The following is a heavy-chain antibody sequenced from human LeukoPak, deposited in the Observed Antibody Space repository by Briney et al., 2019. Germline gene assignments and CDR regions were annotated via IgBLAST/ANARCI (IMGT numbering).Heavy chain of an antibody. CDR3: AKDRRSGGSCSDY. D-gene: IGHD2-15*01. CDR2: ISGSGDIT. Sequence: QPGGSLRLSCAASGFTFSGYAMSWVRQAPGRGLEWVSTISGSGDITYYADSVKGRLTISRDNSKNTLYLQMNSLRAEDTVVYYCAKDRRSGGSCSDYWGQGTLVTVSS. CDR1: GFTFSGYA. V-gene: IGHV3-23*01. J-gene: IGHJ4*02.